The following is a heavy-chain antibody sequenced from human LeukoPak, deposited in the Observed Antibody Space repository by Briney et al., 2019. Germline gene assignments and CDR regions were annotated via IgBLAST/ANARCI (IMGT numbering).Heavy chain of an antibody. Sequence: GGSLRLSCAASGFTFSSYAMSWVRQAPGKGLEWVSAISGSGGSTYYADSVKGRFTISRDNSKNTLYLQMNSLRADDTAGYKCAKVVGTVYFDYWDQGPLVTVSS. J-gene: IGHJ4*02. D-gene: IGHD4-11*01. V-gene: IGHV3-23*01. CDR3: AKVVGTVYFDY. CDR1: GFTFSSYA. CDR2: ISGSGGST.